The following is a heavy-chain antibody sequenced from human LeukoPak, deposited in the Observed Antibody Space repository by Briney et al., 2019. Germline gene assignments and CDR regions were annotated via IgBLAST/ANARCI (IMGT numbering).Heavy chain of an antibody. Sequence: SVKVSFKASGATFSSYAISWVRQAPGQGLEWMGRIIPILGIANYAQKFQGRVTITADKSTSTAYMELSSLRSEDTAVYYCARARDSGSYLDYWGQGTLVTVSS. V-gene: IGHV1-69*04. D-gene: IGHD1-26*01. CDR3: ARARDSGSYLDY. CDR2: IIPILGIA. J-gene: IGHJ4*02. CDR1: GATFSSYA.